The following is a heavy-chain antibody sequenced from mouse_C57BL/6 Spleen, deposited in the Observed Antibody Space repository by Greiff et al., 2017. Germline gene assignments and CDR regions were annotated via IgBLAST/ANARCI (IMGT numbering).Heavy chain of an antibody. J-gene: IGHJ4*01. V-gene: IGHV1-55*01. D-gene: IGHD3-2*02. Sequence: QVQLQQPGAELVKPGASVKMSCKASGYTFTSYWITWVKQRPGQGLEWIGDIYPGSGSTNYNEKFKSKATLTVDTSSSTAYMQLSSLTSEDSAVYYCARGDSSGRYAMDYWGQGTSVTVSS. CDR1: GYTFTSYW. CDR2: IYPGSGST. CDR3: ARGDSSGRYAMDY.